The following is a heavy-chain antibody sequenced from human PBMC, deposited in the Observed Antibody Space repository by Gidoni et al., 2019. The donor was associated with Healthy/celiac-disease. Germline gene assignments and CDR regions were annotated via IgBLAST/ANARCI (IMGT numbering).Heavy chain of an antibody. D-gene: IGHD3-9*01. V-gene: IGHV1-18*01. Sequence: QVQMVQSGAEVKKPGASVKVSCKASGYTFTSYGISWVRQAPGQGLEWMGWISAYNGNTNYAQKLQGRVTMTTDTSTSTAYMELRSLRSDDTAVYYCARDFYDILTGYYAARDYLGQGTLVTVS. CDR1: GYTFTSYG. J-gene: IGHJ4*02. CDR2: ISAYNGNT. CDR3: ARDFYDILTGYYAARDY.